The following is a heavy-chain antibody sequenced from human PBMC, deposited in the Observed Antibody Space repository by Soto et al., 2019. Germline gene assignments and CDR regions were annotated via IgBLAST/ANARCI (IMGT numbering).Heavy chain of an antibody. CDR1: GYTFTSYG. J-gene: IGHJ3*02. V-gene: IGHV1-18*01. Sequence: QVQLVQSGAEVKKPGASVKVSCKASGYTFTSYGISWVRQAPGQGLEWMGWISAYNGNTNYAQKLQGRVTMITDTSTSTAYMELRSLRSDDTAVYYCARDLRRPSIAAAGHDAFDIWGQGTMVTVSS. D-gene: IGHD6-13*01. CDR2: ISAYNGNT. CDR3: ARDLRRPSIAAAGHDAFDI.